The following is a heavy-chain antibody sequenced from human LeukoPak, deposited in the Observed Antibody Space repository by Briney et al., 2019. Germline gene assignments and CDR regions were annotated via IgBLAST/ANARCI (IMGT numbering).Heavy chain of an antibody. CDR2: IYYSGST. CDR3: ARVLYYGLGMDV. J-gene: IGHJ6*02. CDR1: GGSISSGDYS. V-gene: IGHV4-30-4*01. D-gene: IGHD2-8*01. Sequence: SQTLSLTCTVSGGSISSGDYSWSWFRQPPGKGLEWIGYIYYSGSTYYNPSLKSRVTISVDTSKNQFSLKLSSVTAADTAVYYCARVLYYGLGMDVWGQGTTVTVSS.